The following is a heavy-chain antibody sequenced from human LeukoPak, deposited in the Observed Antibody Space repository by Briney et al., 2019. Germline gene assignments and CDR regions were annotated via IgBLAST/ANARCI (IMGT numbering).Heavy chain of an antibody. V-gene: IGHV1-2*06. D-gene: IGHD5-18*01. Sequence: ASVKVSCKASGGTFSRYAISWVRQAPGQGLEWMGRINPNSGGPNYGQKFQGTVTMTRDTSISTAYLELSNLRSDDTAAYYCVRGYSYGFYFDYWGQGSLVTVSS. CDR1: GGTFSRYA. CDR3: VRGYSYGFYFDY. J-gene: IGHJ4*02. CDR2: INPNSGGP.